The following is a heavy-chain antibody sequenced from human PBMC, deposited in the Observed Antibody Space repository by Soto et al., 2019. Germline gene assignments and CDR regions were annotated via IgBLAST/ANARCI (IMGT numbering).Heavy chain of an antibody. D-gene: IGHD3-10*01. CDR2: VNPIVSMS. CDR1: GDTFNFYS. J-gene: IGHJ4*02. V-gene: IGHV1-69*02. Sequence: QVQLVQSGAEVKRPGSSVKVSCKASGDTFNFYSINWVRQAPGLGIEWMGRVNPIVSMSNYAQKFQGRVTMTANKSTSTAYMELSSLRSADTAIYYCASSYGSGYRAFDYWGQGALVTVSS. CDR3: ASSYGSGYRAFDY.